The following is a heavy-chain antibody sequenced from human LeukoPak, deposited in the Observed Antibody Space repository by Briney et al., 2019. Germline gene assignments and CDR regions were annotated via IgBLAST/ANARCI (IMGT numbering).Heavy chain of an antibody. CDR2: INHSGST. J-gene: IGHJ4*02. Sequence: SETLSLTCAVSGGSFSGYYWNWIRQSPGKGLEWIGEINHSGSTHYNPSLKSRVAISLDKSSNQFSLRLTSVTAADTAMYFCAREEMPGKFDYWGQGTLVTVSS. D-gene: IGHD1-26*01. CDR3: AREEMPGKFDY. CDR1: GGSFSGYY. V-gene: IGHV4-34*01.